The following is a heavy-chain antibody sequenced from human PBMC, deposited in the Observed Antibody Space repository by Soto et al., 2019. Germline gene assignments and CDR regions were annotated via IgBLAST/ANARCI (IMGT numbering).Heavy chain of an antibody. D-gene: IGHD6-13*01. V-gene: IGHV1-69*02. J-gene: IGHJ5*02. CDR1: GGTFSSYT. CDR3: ERGWFPGIAAAGTSPRFDP. CDR2: IIPILGIA. Sequence: QVQLVQSGAEVKKPGSSVKVSCKASGGTFSSYTISWVRQAPGQGLEWMGIIIPILGIANYEQKFQGRVTITAEKYTSTAYMELGSRRSEDTAVYYCERGWFPGIAAAGTSPRFDPWGQGNLVTVSA.